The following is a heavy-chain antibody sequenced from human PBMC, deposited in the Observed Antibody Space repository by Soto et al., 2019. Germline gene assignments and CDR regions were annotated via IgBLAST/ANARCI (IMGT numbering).Heavy chain of an antibody. V-gene: IGHV1-2*02. Sequence: SVKASCKASGYTFTAYSMHWVRQAPGQGLEWVGWFNPNSGDTIYAQKFQGRVTLTRDTSIGTAYMELYSLTSDDTAVYYCARDASAVNSLDCWGQGTLVTVSS. J-gene: IGHJ4*02. D-gene: IGHD6-19*01. CDR1: GYTFTAYS. CDR2: FNPNSGDT. CDR3: ARDASAVNSLDC.